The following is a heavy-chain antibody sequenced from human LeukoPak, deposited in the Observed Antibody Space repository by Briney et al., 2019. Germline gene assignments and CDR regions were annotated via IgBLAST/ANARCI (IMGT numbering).Heavy chain of an antibody. D-gene: IGHD2-15*01. CDR3: ARVWRYCSGGSCYSGFGYFDY. CDR2: INHSGST. V-gene: IGHV4-34*01. CDR1: GGSFSGYY. J-gene: IGHJ4*02. Sequence: PSETLSLTCAVYGGSFSGYYWSWIRQPPGKGLEWIGEINHSGSTNYNPSLKSRVTISVDTSKNQFSLKLSSVTAADTAVYYCARVWRYCSGGSCYSGFGYFDYWGQGTLVTVSS.